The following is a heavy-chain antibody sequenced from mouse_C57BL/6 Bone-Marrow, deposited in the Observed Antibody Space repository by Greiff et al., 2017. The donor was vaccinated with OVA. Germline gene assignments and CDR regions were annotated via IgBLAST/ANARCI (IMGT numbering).Heavy chain of an antibody. CDR1: GYTFTSYW. V-gene: IGHV1-74*01. CDR2: IHPSDSAT. Sequence: QVQLKESGAELVKPGASVKVSCKASGYTFTSYWMHWVKQRPGHGLEWIGRIHPSDSATNYNQQFTGKATLTVDKSSSTAYMQLISLTSEDAAVYYCAILNWVGYFDYWGQGTTLTVSS. D-gene: IGHD4-1*01. J-gene: IGHJ2*01. CDR3: AILNWVGYFDY.